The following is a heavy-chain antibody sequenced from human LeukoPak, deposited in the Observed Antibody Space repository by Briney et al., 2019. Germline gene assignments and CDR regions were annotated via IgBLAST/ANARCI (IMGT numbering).Heavy chain of an antibody. J-gene: IGHJ4*02. V-gene: IGHV3-21*01. CDR2: INSSSGYI. D-gene: IGHD3-9*01. Sequence: PGGSLRLSCAASGFTFSSYSMNWVRQAPGKGLEWVSSINSSSGYIYYADSVKGRFTISRDNAKNTLYLQMNSLRPEDTAVYYCARDRHVYYDILTGYASYFEYWGQGALVTVSS. CDR1: GFTFSSYS. CDR3: ARDRHVYYDILTGYASYFEY.